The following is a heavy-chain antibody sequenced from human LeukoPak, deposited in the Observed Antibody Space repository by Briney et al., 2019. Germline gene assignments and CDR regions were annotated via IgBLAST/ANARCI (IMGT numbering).Heavy chain of an antibody. CDR1: GGSMRSYTYY. D-gene: IGHD1-14*01. CDR3: WSRWEPYDFGY. V-gene: IGHV4-39*01. CDR2: IYYDGSI. Sequence: SETLSLTCSVFGGSMRSYTYYWGFIRQPPGRGLEWIGNIYYDGSIYYNPSLKSRVTISVDTSLNRFSLRLTSVTAADTAVYYCWSRWEPYDFGYWGQGTLVTVSS. J-gene: IGHJ4*02.